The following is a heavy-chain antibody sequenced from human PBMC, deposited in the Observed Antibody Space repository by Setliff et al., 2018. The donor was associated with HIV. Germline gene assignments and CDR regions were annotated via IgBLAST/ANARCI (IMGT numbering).Heavy chain of an antibody. J-gene: IGHJ5*02. CDR1: GGSASNSRYY. V-gene: IGHV4-39*01. Sequence: SETLSLTCTVSGGSASNSRYYWAWIRQPPGKGLEYIGSIHYNEKTYYNPSLKSRVTISIDTSKNKFSLNLTSVTAADTAVYYCASRVYSYDSNNFLREEGFDPWGQGTLVTVSS. CDR3: ASRVYSYDSNNFLREEGFDP. CDR2: IHYNEKT. D-gene: IGHD3-22*01.